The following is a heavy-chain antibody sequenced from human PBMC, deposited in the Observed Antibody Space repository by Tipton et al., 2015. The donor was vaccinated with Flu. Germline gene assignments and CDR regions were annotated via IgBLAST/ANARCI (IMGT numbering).Heavy chain of an antibody. CDR1: GGSISSGGYY. V-gene: IGHV4-61*02. CDR2: IDTTGTT. D-gene: IGHD1-26*01. Sequence: LRLSCTVSGGSISSGGYYWNWIRQPAGKGLGWIGRIDTTGTTNYNPSLKSRVTVSVDTSKNQFSLKLRSVTAADTALYCCVRGGSTNSIHYYAMDVWGQGTTITVSS. J-gene: IGHJ6*02. CDR3: VRGGSTNSIHYYAMDV.